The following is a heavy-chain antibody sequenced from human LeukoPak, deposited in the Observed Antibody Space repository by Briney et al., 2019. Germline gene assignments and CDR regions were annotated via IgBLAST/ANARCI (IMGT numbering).Heavy chain of an antibody. J-gene: IGHJ5*02. V-gene: IGHV1-18*01. CDR2: ISAYNGNT. D-gene: IGHD1-7*01. Sequence: ASVNVSCTASGYTFTSYGISWVRQAPGQGLEWMGWISAYNGNTNYAQKLQGRVTMTTDTSTSTAYMELRSLRSDDTAVYYCARDQVERNWNYLYLFDPWGQGTLVTVSS. CDR3: ARDQVERNWNYLYLFDP. CDR1: GYTFTSYG.